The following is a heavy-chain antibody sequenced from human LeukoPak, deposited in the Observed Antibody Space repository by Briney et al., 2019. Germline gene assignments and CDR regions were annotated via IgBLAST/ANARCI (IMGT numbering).Heavy chain of an antibody. V-gene: IGHV4-31*03. J-gene: IGHJ6*02. CDR3: ARDGGGRNTVTLNYYYYGMDV. CDR1: GGSISSGGYY. CDR2: IYYSGST. Sequence: SETLSLTCTVSGGSISSGGYYWSWIRQHPGKGLEWIGYIYYSGSTYYNPSLKSRVTISVDTPKNQFSLKLSSVTAADTAVYYCARDGGGRNTVTLNYYYYGMDVWGQGTTVTVSS. D-gene: IGHD4-17*01.